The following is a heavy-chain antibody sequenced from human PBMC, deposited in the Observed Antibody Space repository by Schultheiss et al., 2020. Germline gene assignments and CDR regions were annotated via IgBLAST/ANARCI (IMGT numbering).Heavy chain of an antibody. CDR3: AREQSLAVAGTGRIGWFDP. V-gene: IGHV1-3*01. CDR2: INAGNGNT. Sequence: ASVKVSCKASGYTFTSYAMHWVRQAPGQRLEWMGWINAGNGNTKYSQKFQGRVTMTRDTSISTAYMELSRLRSDDTAVYYCAREQSLAVAGTGRIGWFDPWGQGTLVTVSS. D-gene: IGHD6-19*01. J-gene: IGHJ5*02. CDR1: GYTFTSYA.